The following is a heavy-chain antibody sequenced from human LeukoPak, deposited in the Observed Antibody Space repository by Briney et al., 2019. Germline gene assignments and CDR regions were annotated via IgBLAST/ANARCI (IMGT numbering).Heavy chain of an antibody. D-gene: IGHD3-10*01. Sequence: GGSLRLSCAASGFTFSSYEMNWVCQAPGKGLEWVSYISSSGSTIYYADSVKGRFTISRDNAKNSLYLQMNSLRAEDTAVYYCARDVYGSGSYSPSGYFDYWGQGTLVTVSS. CDR2: ISSSGSTI. V-gene: IGHV3-48*03. J-gene: IGHJ4*02. CDR1: GFTFSSYE. CDR3: ARDVYGSGSYSPSGYFDY.